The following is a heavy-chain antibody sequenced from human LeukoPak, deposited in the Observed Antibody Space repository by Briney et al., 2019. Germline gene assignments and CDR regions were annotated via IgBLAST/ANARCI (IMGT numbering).Heavy chain of an antibody. CDR1: GFTFSSYA. J-gene: IGHJ4*02. V-gene: IGHV3-23*01. CDR3: AKGAGDYYDSSGYYYGGY. Sequence: PGGSLRLSCAASGFTFSSYAMSWVRQAPGKGLEWVSAISGSGGSTYYADSVKGRFTFSRDNSKNTLYLQMNSLRAEDTAVYYCAKGAGDYYDSSGYYYGGYWGQGTLVTVSS. CDR2: ISGSGGST. D-gene: IGHD3-22*01.